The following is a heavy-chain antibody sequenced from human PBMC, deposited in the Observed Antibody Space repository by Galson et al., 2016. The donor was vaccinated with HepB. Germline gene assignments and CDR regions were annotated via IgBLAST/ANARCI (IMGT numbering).Heavy chain of an antibody. V-gene: IGHV1-69*10. CDR1: GGTFSSYA. CDR2: IIPILGIA. D-gene: IGHD3-22*01. CDR3: ARFRGIVVVNYYYGMDV. Sequence: SVKVSCKASGGTFSSYAISWVRQAPGQGLEWMGGIIPILGIANYAQQFQGRVTITADKSTSTAYMELSSLRSEDTAGYYGARFRGIVVVNYYYGMDVWGQGTLVTVSS. J-gene: IGHJ6*02.